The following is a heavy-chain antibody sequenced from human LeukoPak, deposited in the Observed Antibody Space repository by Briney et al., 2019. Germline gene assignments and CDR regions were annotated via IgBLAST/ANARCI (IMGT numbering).Heavy chain of an antibody. J-gene: IGHJ5*02. Sequence: PGGSLRLSCAASGFTFSSYGMHWVRQAPGKGLEWVAFIRYDGSNKYYADSVKGRFTISRDNSKNTLYLQMNSLRAEDTAVYYCAKVHQPYYDSSGYYPNWFDPWGQGTLVTVSS. V-gene: IGHV3-30*02. D-gene: IGHD3-22*01. CDR3: AKVHQPYYDSSGYYPNWFDP. CDR2: IRYDGSNK. CDR1: GFTFSSYG.